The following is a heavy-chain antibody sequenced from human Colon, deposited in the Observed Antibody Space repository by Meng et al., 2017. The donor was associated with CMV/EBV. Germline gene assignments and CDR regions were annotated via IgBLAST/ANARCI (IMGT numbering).Heavy chain of an antibody. V-gene: IGHV3-11*04. J-gene: IGHJ6*02. CDR3: AREARYSGDSGTSSAMDV. CDR2: INSGGGTI. Sequence: GESLKISCATSGFTFSDYYMSWIRQAPGKGLEWVAYINSGGGTIYAESVKGRFTISRDNAKTSLHLQMNSLRAEDTAVYYCAREARYSGDSGTSSAMDVWGQGTTVTVSS. D-gene: IGHD2-2*01. CDR1: GFTFSDYY.